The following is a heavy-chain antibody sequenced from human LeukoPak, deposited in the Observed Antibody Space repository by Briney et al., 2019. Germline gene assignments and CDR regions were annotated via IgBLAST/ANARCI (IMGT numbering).Heavy chain of an antibody. D-gene: IGHD4-17*01. CDR1: GFTFSGSA. CDR2: ISGSGERT. CDR3: AKVKYDYGDPVGWFDP. V-gene: IGHV3-23*01. Sequence: PGGSLRLSCVASGFTFSGSALTWVRQVLGKGLEWVSHISGSGERTYYADSVRGRFTSSRDNSKNTLFLQMNSLRVEDTAVYYCAKVKYDYGDPVGWFDPWGQGTLVTVSS. J-gene: IGHJ5*02.